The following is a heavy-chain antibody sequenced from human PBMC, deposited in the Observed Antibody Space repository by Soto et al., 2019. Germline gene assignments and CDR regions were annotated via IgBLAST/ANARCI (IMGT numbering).Heavy chain of an antibody. V-gene: IGHV3-30*18. Sequence: QVQLVESGGGVVQPGRSLRLSCAASGFTFSSYGMHWVRQAPGKGLEWVAVISYDGSNKYYADSVKGRFTISSDNSKNTLYLQMNSLRAEDTAVYYCAKDHYDFWSGYSGLVSKYGMDVWGQGTTVTVSS. J-gene: IGHJ6*02. CDR3: AKDHYDFWSGYSGLVSKYGMDV. CDR1: GFTFSSYG. CDR2: ISYDGSNK. D-gene: IGHD3-3*01.